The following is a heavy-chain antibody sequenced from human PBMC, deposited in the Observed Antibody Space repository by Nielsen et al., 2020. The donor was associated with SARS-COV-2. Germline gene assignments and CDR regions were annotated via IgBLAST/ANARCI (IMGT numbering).Heavy chain of an antibody. Sequence: GESLKISCAVSGFTFSSYWMSWVRQAPGKGLEWVANIKQDGSEKYYVDSVKGRFTISRDNAKNSLYLQMNSLRVEDTAVYYCARDPSGWGLEYWGQGVLVTVSS. V-gene: IGHV3-7*01. CDR1: GFTFSSYW. D-gene: IGHD6-19*01. CDR3: ARDPSGWGLEY. J-gene: IGHJ4*02. CDR2: IKQDGSEK.